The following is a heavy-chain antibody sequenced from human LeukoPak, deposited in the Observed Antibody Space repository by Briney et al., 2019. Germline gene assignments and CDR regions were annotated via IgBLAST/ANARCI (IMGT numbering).Heavy chain of an antibody. D-gene: IGHD3-10*01. CDR1: GGSFSGYY. CDR3: ARHMVRGVMEY. CDR2: INHSGST. V-gene: IGHV4-34*01. Sequence: SETLSLTCAVYGGSFSGYYWSWIRQPPGKGLEWIGEINHSGSTNYNPSLKSRVTISVDTSKNQFSLKLSSVTAADTAVYYCARHMVRGVMEYWGQGTLVTVSS. J-gene: IGHJ4*02.